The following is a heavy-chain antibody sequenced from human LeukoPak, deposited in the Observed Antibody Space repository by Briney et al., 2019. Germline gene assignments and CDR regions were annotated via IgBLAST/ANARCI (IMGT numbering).Heavy chain of an antibody. V-gene: IGHV3-23*01. Sequence: RGSLRPSCAASGFIFSSFDINWVRQAPGKGLEWVSTISSNGGSTYYADSVKGRFTISRDNSKSTLYLQMNSLRDEDTAVYYCAKELRTYDSSAYFDYWGQGGQVTVSS. J-gene: IGHJ4*02. CDR2: ISSNGGST. D-gene: IGHD3-22*01. CDR1: GFIFSSFD. CDR3: AKELRTYDSSAYFDY.